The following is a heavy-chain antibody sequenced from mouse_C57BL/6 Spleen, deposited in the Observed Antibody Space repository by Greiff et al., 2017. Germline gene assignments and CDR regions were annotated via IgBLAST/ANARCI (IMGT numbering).Heavy chain of an antibody. Sequence: VQLQQPGAELVMPGASVKLSCKASGYTFTSYWMLWVKQRPGQGLEWIGAIDPSDSYTNYNQKFKGKSTLTVDKSSSTAYMQLSSLTSEDSAVYYCARELRLQWGFAYWGQGTLVTVSA. CDR1: GYTFTSYW. CDR2: IDPSDSYT. J-gene: IGHJ3*01. CDR3: ARELRLQWGFAY. V-gene: IGHV1-69*01. D-gene: IGHD3-2*02.